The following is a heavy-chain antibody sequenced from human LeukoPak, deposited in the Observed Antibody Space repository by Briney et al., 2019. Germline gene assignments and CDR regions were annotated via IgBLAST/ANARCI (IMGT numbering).Heavy chain of an antibody. CDR2: IYPGDSDT. V-gene: IGHV5-51*01. D-gene: IGHD6-13*01. Sequence: GESLKISCKGSGYSFTSYWIGWVRQMPGKGLEWMGIIYPGDSDTRYSPSFQGQVAISADKSISTAYLQWSSLKATDTAMYYCARQSSSSWGYFDYWGQGTLVTVSS. CDR1: GYSFTSYW. J-gene: IGHJ4*02. CDR3: ARQSSSSWGYFDY.